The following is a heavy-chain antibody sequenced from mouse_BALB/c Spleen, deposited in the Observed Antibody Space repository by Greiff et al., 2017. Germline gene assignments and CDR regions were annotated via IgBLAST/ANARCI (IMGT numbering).Heavy chain of an antibody. Sequence: VQLQQSGPGLVAPSQSLSITCTVSGFSLTSYDISWIRQPPGKGLEWLGVIWTGGGTNYNSAFMSRLSISKDNSKSQVFLKMNSLQTDDTAIYYCVRGLRYYFDYWGQGTTLTVSS. D-gene: IGHD1-1*01. V-gene: IGHV2-9-2*01. CDR3: VRGLRYYFDY. CDR2: IWTGGGT. J-gene: IGHJ2*01. CDR1: GFSLTSYD.